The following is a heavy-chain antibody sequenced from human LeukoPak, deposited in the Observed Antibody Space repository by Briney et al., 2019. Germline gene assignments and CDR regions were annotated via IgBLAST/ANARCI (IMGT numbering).Heavy chain of an antibody. CDR3: ARDSSGPWFDP. CDR1: GLIFNNYI. V-gene: IGHV3-21*01. CDR2: ITGSGSFV. J-gene: IGHJ5*02. Sequence: GGSLRLSCAVSGLIFNNYIMNLVRQAPGEGLEWVSSITGSGSFVYYADSVKGRFTISRDNAKNSLFLQMNSLRAEGTAVYYCARDSSGPWFDPWGQGTLVTVSS. D-gene: IGHD6-6*01.